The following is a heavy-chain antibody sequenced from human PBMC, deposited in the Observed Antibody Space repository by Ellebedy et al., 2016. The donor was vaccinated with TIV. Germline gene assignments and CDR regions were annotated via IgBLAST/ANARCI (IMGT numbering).Heavy chain of an antibody. Sequence: PGGSLRLSCAASGFTFGTYWMSWVRQAPGKGLEWVANIKQDGSEKYYVDSVKGRFTISRDNAKNSLYLQMSSLRAEDTAVYYCARPGKPYAIDYWGQGILVTVSS. CDR2: IKQDGSEK. CDR3: ARPGKPYAIDY. CDR1: GFTFGTYW. V-gene: IGHV3-7*03. D-gene: IGHD2-8*01. J-gene: IGHJ4*02.